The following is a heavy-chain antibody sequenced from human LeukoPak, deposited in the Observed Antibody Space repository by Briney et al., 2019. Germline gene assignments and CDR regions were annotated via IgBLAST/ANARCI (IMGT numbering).Heavy chain of an antibody. V-gene: IGHV4-34*01. CDR3: ARGLIGLDWFDP. CDR2: INHSGST. D-gene: IGHD5/OR15-5a*01. J-gene: IGHJ5*02. CDR1: GGSFSGYY. Sequence: SETLSLTCTVYGGSFSGYYWSWIRQPPGKGLEWIGEINHSGSTNYNPSLKSRVTISVDTSKNQFSLKLSSVTAADTAVYYCARGLIGLDWFDPWGQGTLVTVSS.